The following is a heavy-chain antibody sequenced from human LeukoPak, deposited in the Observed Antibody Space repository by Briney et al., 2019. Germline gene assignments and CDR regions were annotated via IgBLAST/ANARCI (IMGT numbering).Heavy chain of an antibody. V-gene: IGHV4-39*07. CDR3: ARYEGSRYYYYYMDV. J-gene: IGHJ6*03. D-gene: IGHD3-3*01. Sequence: SETLSLTCTVSGGSISSSSYYWGWIRQPPGKGLEWIGSIYYSGSTYYNPSLESRVTISVDTSKNQFSLKLSSVTAADTAVYYCARYEGSRYYYYYMDVWGKGTTVTVSS. CDR2: IYYSGST. CDR1: GGSISSSSYY.